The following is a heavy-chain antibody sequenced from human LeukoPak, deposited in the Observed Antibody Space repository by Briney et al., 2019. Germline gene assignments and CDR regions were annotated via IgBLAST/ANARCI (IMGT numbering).Heavy chain of an antibody. J-gene: IGHJ5*02. CDR2: FYSRDSDA. V-gene: IGHV5-51*01. D-gene: IGHD1-7*01. CDR1: GDSISNFW. CDR3: ASQPDTTNWHSHNWFDP. Sequence: GESLKISCKGFGDSISNFWIGWVRQMPGKGLEWMGNFYSRDSDARYSPSFQGQVTMSADRSINTAYLQWRSLKASDTAIYYCASQPDTTNWHSHNWFDPWGQGTLVTVSS.